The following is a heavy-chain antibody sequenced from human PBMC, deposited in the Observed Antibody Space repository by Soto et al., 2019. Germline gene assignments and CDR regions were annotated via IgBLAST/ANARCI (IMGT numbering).Heavy chain of an antibody. J-gene: IGHJ5*02. CDR3: SRGIKGGLDA. V-gene: IGHV3-30*03. Sequence: QVQLAASGGGVVQPGRSLRLACATSGFVSKNYDIHWVRQAPGKGLAWLASISYDGSNKYYADSVKGRFTISRDNSKNTLSLQITSLGAEDTAVYYCSRGIKGGLDAWGPGTLVTVSS. CDR2: ISYDGSNK. CDR1: GFVSKNYD. D-gene: IGHD2-21*01.